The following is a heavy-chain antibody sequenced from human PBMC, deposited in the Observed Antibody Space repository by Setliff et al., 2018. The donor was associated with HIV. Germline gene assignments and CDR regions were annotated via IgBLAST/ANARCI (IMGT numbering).Heavy chain of an antibody. D-gene: IGHD4-17*01. Sequence: LSLTCVISGDNVSSSSSAWNWIRQSPSRGLEWLGRTYYRSKWYNDYAVPVKGRINISADTSKNHFSLQLTSVTPEDTATYYCSRGRDEYGWPTVTLTYYHSSYIDVWDNGTTVTVSS. V-gene: IGHV6-1*01. CDR2: TYYRSKWYN. CDR3: SRGRDEYGWPTVTLTYYHSSYIDV. CDR1: GDNVSSSSSA. J-gene: IGHJ6*03.